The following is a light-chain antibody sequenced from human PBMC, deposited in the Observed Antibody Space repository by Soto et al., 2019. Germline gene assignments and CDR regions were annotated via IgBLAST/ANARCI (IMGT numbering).Light chain of an antibody. Sequence: QSVLTQPASVSGSPGQSITISCTGTSSDVGGYNYVSWYQQHPGKAPKLMIYEVSNRPSGVSNRFSGSKSGNTASLTVFGLQAEDEDDYYCSSYTSSSTWVFGGGTKLTVL. V-gene: IGLV2-14*01. CDR1: SSDVGGYNY. CDR2: EVS. J-gene: IGLJ3*02. CDR3: SSYTSSSTWV.